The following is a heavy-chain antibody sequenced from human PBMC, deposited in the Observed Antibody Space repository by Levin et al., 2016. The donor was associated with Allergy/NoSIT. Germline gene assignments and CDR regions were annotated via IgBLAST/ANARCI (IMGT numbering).Heavy chain of an antibody. D-gene: IGHD6-19*01. CDR1: GFTLTDYW. CDR2: IKYDGSEK. J-gene: IGHJ6*03. V-gene: IGHV3-7*03. CDR3: VKDLWLDYSHYYYMGV. Sequence: GESLKISCEASGFTLTDYWMTWVRQAPGKGLEWVAYIKYDGSEKYYLDSVKGRFTISRDSAKNSLYLQMNSLTVEDTAVYYCVKDLWLDYSHYYYMGVWGKGTTVTVSS.